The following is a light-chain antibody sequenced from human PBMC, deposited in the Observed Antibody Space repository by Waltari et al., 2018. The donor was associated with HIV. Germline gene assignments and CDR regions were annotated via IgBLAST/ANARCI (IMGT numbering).Light chain of an antibody. CDR2: EVS. V-gene: IGLV2-14*01. CDR1: NSDISCYNY. CDR3: SSYTSSNTPVV. J-gene: IGLJ2*01. Sequence: QSALTQPASVSGSPGQSITISCTGTNSDISCYNYVSWYQQHPGKAPKLIIYEVSNRPSGVSNRFSGSKSGNTASLTISGLQAEDEADYYCSSYTSSNTPVVFGGGTKLTVL.